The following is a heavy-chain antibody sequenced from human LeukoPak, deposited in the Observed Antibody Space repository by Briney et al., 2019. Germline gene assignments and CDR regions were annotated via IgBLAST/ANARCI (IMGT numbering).Heavy chain of an antibody. Sequence: GGSLRLSCAASGFTFSRYWMHCLRQAPGKGLVWVSRISTDGSSTTYAVSVKGRFTISRDNGRNTLYLQMYSLRAEDTAVYYCASYLTSIPSGMDVWGQGTTVTVSS. J-gene: IGHJ6*02. V-gene: IGHV3-74*01. CDR1: GFTFSRYW. CDR2: ISTDGSST. D-gene: IGHD2/OR15-2a*01. CDR3: ASYLTSIPSGMDV.